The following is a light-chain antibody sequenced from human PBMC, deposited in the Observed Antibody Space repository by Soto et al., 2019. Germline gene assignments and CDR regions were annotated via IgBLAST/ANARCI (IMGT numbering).Light chain of an antibody. CDR2: NVN. CDR1: ISNVGGYNY. Sequence: QSVLTQPRSVSGSPGQSVTISCTGSISNVGGYNYVSWYQQHPDEAPQLIIYNVNKRPSGVPDRFSGSKSGNTASLTISGLQAEDEADYYCCSYGGTVVFGGGNKLTVL. V-gene: IGLV2-11*01. CDR3: CSYGGTVV. J-gene: IGLJ2*01.